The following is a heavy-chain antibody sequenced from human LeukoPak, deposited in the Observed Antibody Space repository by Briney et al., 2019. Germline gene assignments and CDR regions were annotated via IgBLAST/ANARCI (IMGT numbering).Heavy chain of an antibody. J-gene: IGHJ4*02. Sequence: SETLSLTSAVYGGSFSGYYWSWIRQPPGKGLEWIGEINHSGSTNYNPSLKSRVTISVDTSKNQFSLKLSSVTAADTAVYYCARELDYYGSGSYFYWGQGTLVTVPS. CDR2: INHSGST. V-gene: IGHV4-34*01. CDR1: GGSFSGYY. CDR3: ARELDYYGSGSYFY. D-gene: IGHD3-10*01.